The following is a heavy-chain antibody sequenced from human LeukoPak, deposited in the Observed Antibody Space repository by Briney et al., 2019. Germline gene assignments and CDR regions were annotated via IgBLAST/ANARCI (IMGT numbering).Heavy chain of an antibody. CDR3: AKDHPPRVGYYGSGRYYNVYDY. D-gene: IGHD3-10*01. V-gene: IGHV3-30*18. CDR2: ISYDGSNK. Sequence: GGSLRLSCAASGFTFSSYGMHWVRQAPGKGLEWVAVISYDGSNKYYADSVKGRFTISRDNSKNTLYLQMNSLRAEDTAVYYCAKDHPPRVGYYGSGRYYNVYDYWGQGTLVTVSS. J-gene: IGHJ4*02. CDR1: GFTFSSYG.